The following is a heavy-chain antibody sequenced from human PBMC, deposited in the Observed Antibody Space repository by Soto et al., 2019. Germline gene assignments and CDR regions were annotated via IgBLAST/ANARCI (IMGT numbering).Heavy chain of an antibody. J-gene: IGHJ5*02. V-gene: IGHV4-31*03. Sequence: QVQLQESGPGLVKPSQTLSLTCTVSGASISSGGSYWSWIRQHPGKGLEWIGYIYFSGSTYYNPSLKSRVTISLDTSKNQFSLKLSSVTAADTAVYYCERETWASSGSLDHWGQGTLVTVSS. D-gene: IGHD3-10*01. CDR3: ERETWASSGSLDH. CDR1: GASISSGGSY. CDR2: IYFSGST.